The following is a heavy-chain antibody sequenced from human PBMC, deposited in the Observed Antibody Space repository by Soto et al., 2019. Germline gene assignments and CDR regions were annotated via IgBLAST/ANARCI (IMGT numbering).Heavy chain of an antibody. J-gene: IGHJ4*02. CDR2: ISYDGSNK. D-gene: IGHD3-10*02. CDR3: AKAMFPLQGMTPVGY. CDR1: GFTFSSYG. V-gene: IGHV3-30*18. Sequence: QVQLVESGGGVVQPGRSLRLSCAASGFTFSSYGMQWVRQASGKGLEWVAVISYDGSNKYYADSEKGRFTISRDNSKNTLYLQMNSLRAEDTAVYYCAKAMFPLQGMTPVGYWGQGTLVTVSS.